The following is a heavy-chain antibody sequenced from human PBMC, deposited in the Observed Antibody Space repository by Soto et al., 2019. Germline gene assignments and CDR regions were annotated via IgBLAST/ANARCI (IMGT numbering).Heavy chain of an antibody. J-gene: IGHJ5*02. CDR2: ISYDGGTT. Sequence: PGGSLRLSCAASGFTFSSYGMHWVRQAPGKGLEWVAVISYDGGTTDYAAPVKGRFTISRDDSKNTLFLQMNSLKTEDTAVYYCTTDPGGFCRGGSCYWFEPWGQGTLVTVSS. V-gene: IGHV3-15*01. D-gene: IGHD2-15*01. CDR1: GFTFSSYG. CDR3: TTDPGGFCRGGSCYWFEP.